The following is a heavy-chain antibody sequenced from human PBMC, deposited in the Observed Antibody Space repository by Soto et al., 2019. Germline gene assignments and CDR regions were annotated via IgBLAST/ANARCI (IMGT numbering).Heavy chain of an antibody. V-gene: IGHV3-30*18. CDR3: AKDSGYQLTEKNSYCGLDV. Sequence: PGGALRLSSSAPGFTLPSPSMHRVRPTPGKGLERVAANSYDANVKKNATSVKGRFTASRDNITNTPSPQKNSLGPEDTAVYYSAKDSGYQLTEKNSYCGLDVSGQRTTVTVS. D-gene: IGHD2-2*01. CDR1: GFTLPSPS. CDR2: NSYDANVK. J-gene: IGHJ6*02.